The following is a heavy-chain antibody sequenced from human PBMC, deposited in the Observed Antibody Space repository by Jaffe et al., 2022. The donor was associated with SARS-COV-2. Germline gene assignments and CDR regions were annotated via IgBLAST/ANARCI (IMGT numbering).Heavy chain of an antibody. CDR2: ISQSSAYI. CDR1: GFAFSNYN. V-gene: IGHV3-21*02. CDR3: ARQLSIFGVVQDY. J-gene: IGHJ4*02. Sequence: EVQLVESGGGLVKPGGSLRLSCAASGFAFSNYNMNWVRQAPGKGPEWVASISQSSAYIFYADSVKGRFTISRDNGNNSLSLQMSSLRADDTAVYYCARQLSIFGVVQDYWGQGTLVTVS. D-gene: IGHD3-3*01.